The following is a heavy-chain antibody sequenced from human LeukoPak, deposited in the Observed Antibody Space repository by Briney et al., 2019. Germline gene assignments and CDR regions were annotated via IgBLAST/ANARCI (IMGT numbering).Heavy chain of an antibody. J-gene: IGHJ4*02. V-gene: IGHV3-15*01. CDR1: GFTFSNAW. D-gene: IGHD2-2*01. Sequence: GGSLRLSCAASGFTFSNAWMSWVRQAPGKGLEGVGRIKSKTDGGTTDYAAPVKGRFTISRDDSKNTLYLQMNSLKTEDTAVYYCTTEDIVVVPAALYYWGQGTLVTVSS. CDR2: IKSKTDGGTT. CDR3: TTEDIVVVPAALYY.